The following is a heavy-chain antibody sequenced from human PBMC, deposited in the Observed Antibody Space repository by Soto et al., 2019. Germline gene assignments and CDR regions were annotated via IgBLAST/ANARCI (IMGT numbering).Heavy chain of an antibody. J-gene: IGHJ4*02. V-gene: IGHV3-7*01. Sequence: GGTLRLSCAASGFSFRDAWMSWVRQAPGKGPEWVGKIKKDGSEKYYVDPVKGRFIISRDNARSSLYLQMNSLTADDTAVYYCATNAFWGQGSLVTVSS. CDR1: GFSFRDAW. CDR2: IKKDGSEK. CDR3: ATNAF. D-gene: IGHD2-2*01.